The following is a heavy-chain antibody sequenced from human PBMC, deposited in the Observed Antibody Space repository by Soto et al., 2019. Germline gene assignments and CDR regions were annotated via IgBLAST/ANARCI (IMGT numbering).Heavy chain of an antibody. CDR1: GFTFSSYA. V-gene: IGHV3-30-3*01. CDR2: ISYDGSNK. D-gene: IGHD4-17*01. Sequence: QVQLVESGGGVVQPGRSLRLSCAASGFTFSSYAMHWVRQAPGKGLEWVAVISYDGSNKYYADSVKGRFTISRDNSKNTLYLQRNSLRAEDTAVYYCARDRHDGDYYYYYYGMDVWGQGTTVTVSS. J-gene: IGHJ6*02. CDR3: ARDRHDGDYYYYYYGMDV.